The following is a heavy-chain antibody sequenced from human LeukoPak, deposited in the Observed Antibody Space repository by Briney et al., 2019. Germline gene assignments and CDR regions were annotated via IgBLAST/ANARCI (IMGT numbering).Heavy chain of an antibody. J-gene: IGHJ2*01. V-gene: IGHV3-23*01. CDR1: GFTLSSFA. CDR3: AKVRVVGDYNWFFDL. CDR2: IVGSGAST. D-gene: IGHD4-17*01. Sequence: GGSLRLSCAASGFTLSSFAMSWVRQAPGKGLEWASAIVGSGASTYYADSVKGRFTISRDNSKNTLHLQMNSLRAEDTAIYHCAKVRVVGDYNWFFDLWGRGTLVTVSS.